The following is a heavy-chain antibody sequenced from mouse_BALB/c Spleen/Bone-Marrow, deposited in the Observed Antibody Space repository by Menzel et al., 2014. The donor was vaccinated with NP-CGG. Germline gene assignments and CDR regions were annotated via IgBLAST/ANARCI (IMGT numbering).Heavy chain of an antibody. CDR2: IRNKANGYTT. CDR1: GFTFTDYY. CDR3: ARDKGRVFFDY. Sequence: EVQRVESGGGLVQPGGSLRLSCATSGFTFTDYYMNWVRQPPGKALEWLGFIRNKANGYTTEYSASVKGRFTISRDNSQNILYLQMNTLRAEVSATYYCARDKGRVFFDYWGQGTTLTVSS. V-gene: IGHV7-3*02. J-gene: IGHJ2*01.